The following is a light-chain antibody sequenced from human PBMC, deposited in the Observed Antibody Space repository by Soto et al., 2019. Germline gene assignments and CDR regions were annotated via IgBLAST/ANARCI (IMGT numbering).Light chain of an antibody. J-gene: IGKJ3*01. CDR2: DAS. CDR1: QSVSSS. CDR3: QQRSNWPPEVT. Sequence: EIVLTQSPDTLSLSPGERATLSCRASQSVSSSLAWYQQKPGQAPRLLIYDASNRATGIPARFSDSGSGTDFTLTISSLETEDFAVYYCQQRSNWPPEVTFGPGTKVDIK. V-gene: IGKV3-11*01.